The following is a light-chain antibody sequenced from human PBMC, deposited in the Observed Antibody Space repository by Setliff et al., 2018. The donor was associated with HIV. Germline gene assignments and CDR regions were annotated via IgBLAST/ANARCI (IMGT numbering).Light chain of an antibody. CDR3: SSYRTNSRVV. J-gene: IGLJ2*01. V-gene: IGLV2-14*01. CDR2: EVT. Sequence: SALTQPASVSGSPGQSITIAVTGTSSDVGGYDYVSWYQQHPGKAPKLIIYEVTYRPSGVSNRFSCFKSGNTASLTISGRQAEDEADYYCSSYRTNSRVVFGGGTKVTVL. CDR1: SSDVGGYDY.